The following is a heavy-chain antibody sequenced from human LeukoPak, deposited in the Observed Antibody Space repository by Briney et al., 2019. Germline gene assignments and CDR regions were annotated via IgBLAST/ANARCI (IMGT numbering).Heavy chain of an antibody. D-gene: IGHD2-15*01. J-gene: IGHJ4*02. Sequence: EASVKVSCKASGYDFSDYGINWLRQAPGQGLEWMGWINTITGNPTYAQGFTGRFVFSLDTSVSTTYLQINSLKAEDTAVYYCARLRGPNCSGGSCYDYWGQGTLVTVSS. V-gene: IGHV7-4-1*02. CDR2: INTITGNP. CDR3: ARLRGPNCSGGSCYDY. CDR1: GYDFSDYG.